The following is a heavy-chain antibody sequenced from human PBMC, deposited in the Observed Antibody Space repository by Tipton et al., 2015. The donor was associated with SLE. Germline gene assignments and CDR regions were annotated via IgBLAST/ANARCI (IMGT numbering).Heavy chain of an antibody. CDR1: GVTFNSFA. V-gene: IGHV3-30*04. Sequence: SGVTFNSFAMHWVRQAPGKGLEWVAVISYDGSNKDYTDSVKGRFTISRDNSKNTLSLQLNSVRDEDTAVYYCARALGYSISPAALDSWGQGTLVTVSS. CDR3: ARALGYSISPAALDS. J-gene: IGHJ4*02. D-gene: IGHD6-6*01. CDR2: ISYDGSNK.